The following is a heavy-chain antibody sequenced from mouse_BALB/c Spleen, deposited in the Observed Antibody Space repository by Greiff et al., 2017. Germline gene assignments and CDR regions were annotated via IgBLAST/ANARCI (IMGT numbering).Heavy chain of an antibody. J-gene: IGHJ2*01. Sequence: EVQLVESGGGLVQPGRSRKLSCAASGFSFSSFGMHWVRQAPEKGLEWVAYISSGSSTIYYADTVTGRFTISRDKPKNTLLLQMTSLWSEATTMYYCARALRRGRNPFDYWGQGTTLTVSA. V-gene: IGHV5-17*02. CDR3: ARALRRGRNPFDY. D-gene: IGHD1-2*01. CDR2: ISSGSSTI. CDR1: GFSFSSFG.